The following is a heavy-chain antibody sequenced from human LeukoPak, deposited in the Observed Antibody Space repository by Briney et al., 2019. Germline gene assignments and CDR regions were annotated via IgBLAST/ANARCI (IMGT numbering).Heavy chain of an antibody. J-gene: IGHJ4*02. CDR1: GFTFSSYN. V-gene: IGHV3-21*01. CDR3: ARPFGTPFDY. D-gene: IGHD1-1*01. Sequence: GGSLRLSCAASGFTFSSYNMNWVRQAPGKGLEWVSSITSGSSYIYYADSVKGRFTISRDSAKNSLYLQMNSLRAEDTAVYYCARPFGTPFDYWGQGTLVTVSS. CDR2: ITSGSSYI.